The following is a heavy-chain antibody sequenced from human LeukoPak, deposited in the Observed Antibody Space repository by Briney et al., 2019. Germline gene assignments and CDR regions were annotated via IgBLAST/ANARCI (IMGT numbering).Heavy chain of an antibody. V-gene: IGHV3-53*05. Sequence: GGSLRLSCAASGFTVSSNYMSWVRQAPGKGLEWVSVIYSGGSTYYADSVKGRFTISRDNSRNTLYLQMNSLRAEDTSVYYCARDYSLIGGYYYYGVDVWGQGTTVTVSS. CDR3: ARDYSLIGGYYYYGVDV. J-gene: IGHJ6*02. D-gene: IGHD3-16*01. CDR1: GFTVSSNY. CDR2: IYSGGST.